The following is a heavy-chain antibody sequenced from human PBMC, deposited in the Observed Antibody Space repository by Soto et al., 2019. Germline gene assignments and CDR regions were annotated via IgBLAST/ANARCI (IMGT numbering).Heavy chain of an antibody. CDR2: IYYSGST. Sequence: SETLSLTCTVSGGSISSGGYYWSWIRQHPGKGLEWIGYIYYSGSTYYNPSLKSRVTISVDTSKNQFSLKLSSVTAADTAVYYCSRDKPFFYDSSCYPNGYNWFDPWGQGTLVTVSS. D-gene: IGHD3-22*01. CDR3: SRDKPFFYDSSCYPNGYNWFDP. J-gene: IGHJ5*02. CDR1: GGSISSGGYY. V-gene: IGHV4-31*03.